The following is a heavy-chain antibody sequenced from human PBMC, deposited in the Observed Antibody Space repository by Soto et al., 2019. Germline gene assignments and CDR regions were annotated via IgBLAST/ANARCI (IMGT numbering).Heavy chain of an antibody. V-gene: IGHV1-69*06. CDR3: ASVWSGYYLYYFVY. D-gene: IGHD3-3*01. Sequence: SVKVSCKASGGTFSSYAISWVRQAPGQGLEWMGGIIPIFGTANYAQKFQGRVTITADKSTSTAYMELSSLRSEDTAVYYCASVWSGYYLYYFVYWGQGTLVTVSS. J-gene: IGHJ4*02. CDR2: IIPIFGTA. CDR1: GGTFSSYA.